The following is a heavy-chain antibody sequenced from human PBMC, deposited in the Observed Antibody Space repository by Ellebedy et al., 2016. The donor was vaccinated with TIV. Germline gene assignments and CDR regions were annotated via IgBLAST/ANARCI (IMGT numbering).Heavy chain of an antibody. V-gene: IGHV4-59*01. CDR1: GASINSY. Sequence: MPSETLSLTCTVSGASINSYWNWILPPPGRGLEYIGYVYYSGKTNYSPSLKDRVTISLDTSKSQFSLNLNSVTAADTAVYYCARKSLSNWSFDLWGRGTLVTVSS. CDR3: ARKSLSNWSFDL. CDR2: VYYSGKT. J-gene: IGHJ2*01.